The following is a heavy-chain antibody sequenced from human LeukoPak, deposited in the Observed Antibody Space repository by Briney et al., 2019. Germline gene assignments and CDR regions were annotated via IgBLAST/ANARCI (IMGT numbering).Heavy chain of an antibody. CDR2: ISYDGSNK. Sequence: GGSLRLSCAASGFTFSSYAMHWVRQAPGKGLEWVAVISYDGSNKYYADSVKGRFTISRDNSKNTLYLQMNSLRAEDTAVYYCARGGGYSGIDYWGQGTLVTVSS. CDR3: ARGGGYSGIDY. J-gene: IGHJ4*02. V-gene: IGHV3-30*04. D-gene: IGHD2-15*01. CDR1: GFTFSSYA.